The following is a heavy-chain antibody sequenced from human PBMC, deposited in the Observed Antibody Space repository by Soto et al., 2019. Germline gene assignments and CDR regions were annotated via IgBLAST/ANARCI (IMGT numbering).Heavy chain of an antibody. Sequence: GGSLRLSCAASGFTFRSFTMNWVRQAPGKGLEWVSTISGSGDNAYYAASVKGRFTISRDNSKNTLYLQMNSLRAEDTAVYYCARDYEDYYDSSGYYSYWGQGTLVTVSA. J-gene: IGHJ4*02. CDR3: ARDYEDYYDSSGYYSY. V-gene: IGHV3-23*01. CDR1: GFTFRSFT. D-gene: IGHD3-22*01. CDR2: ISGSGDNA.